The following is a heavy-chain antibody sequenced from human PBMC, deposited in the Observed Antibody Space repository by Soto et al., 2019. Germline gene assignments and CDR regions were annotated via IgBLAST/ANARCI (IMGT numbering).Heavy chain of an antibody. V-gene: IGHV3-30*18. CDR3: AKDRRDGYNPFDY. J-gene: IGHJ4*02. CDR2: ISYDGSNK. Sequence: PGGALRLSCAASGFTFISYGMHWVRQAPGKGLEWVAVISYDGSNKYYADSVKGRFTISRDNSKNTLYLQMNSLRAEDTAVYYCAKDRRDGYNPFDYWGQGTLVTVSS. CDR1: GFTFISYG. D-gene: IGHD5-12*01.